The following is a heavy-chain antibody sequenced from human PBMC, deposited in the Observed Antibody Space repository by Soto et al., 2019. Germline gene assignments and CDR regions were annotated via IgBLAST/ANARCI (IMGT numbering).Heavy chain of an antibody. V-gene: IGHV3-33*01. D-gene: IGHD6-19*01. CDR3: ARDVGSGWPYDAADV. CDR1: GFSFSSYG. CDR2: IYHDGSNK. Sequence: QVQLVESGGGVVQPGGSLRLSCAASGFSFSSYGMHWVRQAPGQGLEWVAIIYHDGSNKYYTDSVMGRFTISRDDSKNTLYLQMDSLRVDDTAVYYCARDVGSGWPYDAADVWGQGTVVSVSS. J-gene: IGHJ3*01.